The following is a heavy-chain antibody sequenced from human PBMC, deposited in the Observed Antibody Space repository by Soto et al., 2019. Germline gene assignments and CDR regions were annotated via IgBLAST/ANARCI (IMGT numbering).Heavy chain of an antibody. Sequence: EVQLLESGGALVQPGGSLRLACAASGFTFNNFAMSWVRQAPGKGLEWVSGITASGSFTYYAASVKGRFTISRDNRKNTLSLQIDRRRGEDTATYYCVKDSSRGYYFDYGGPGTLVTGSA. D-gene: IGHD6-13*01. J-gene: IGHJ4*02. V-gene: IGHV3-23*01. CDR1: GFTFNNFA. CDR3: VKDSSRGYYFDY. CDR2: ITASGSFT.